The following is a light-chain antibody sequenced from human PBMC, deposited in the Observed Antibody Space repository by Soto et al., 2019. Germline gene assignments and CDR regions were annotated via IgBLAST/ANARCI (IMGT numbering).Light chain of an antibody. CDR1: PGISSW. V-gene: IGKV1-12*01. CDR3: QQANSFALT. J-gene: IGKJ4*01. Sequence: DIQMTQSPSSVSAAVGDRVTITCRASPGISSWLAWYEQKPGKAPKLLIYAASTLQSGVPSRFNGSVSGTVFALTISSLKPVDFATYECQQANSFALTFGGGTMVEIK. CDR2: AAS.